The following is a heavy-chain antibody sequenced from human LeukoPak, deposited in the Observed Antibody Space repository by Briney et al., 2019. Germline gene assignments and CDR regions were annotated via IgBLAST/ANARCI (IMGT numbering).Heavy chain of an antibody. CDR3: ARGNQLHYNWFDP. CDR2: IYPGDSDT. D-gene: IGHD2-2*01. J-gene: IGHJ5*02. CDR1: GYSFTSYW. V-gene: IGHV5-51*01. Sequence: GESLKISCKGSGYSFTSYWIGWVRQMPGKGLEWIGIIYPGDSDTRYSPSFQGQVTISADKSISIAYLQWSSLKASDTAMYYCARGNQLHYNWFDPWGQGTLVTVSS.